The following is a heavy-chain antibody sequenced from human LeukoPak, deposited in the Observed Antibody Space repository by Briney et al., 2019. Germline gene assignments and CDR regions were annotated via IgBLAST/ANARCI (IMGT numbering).Heavy chain of an antibody. CDR1: GFTFSSYG. V-gene: IGHV3-33*01. CDR2: IWYDGSNK. Sequence: GGSLRLSCAASGFTFSSYGMHWVRQAPGKGLEWVAVIWYDGSNKYYADSVKGRFTISRDNSKNTLYLQMNSLRAEDTAVYYCAADYYDSSGYYPPRYWGQGTLVTVSS. D-gene: IGHD3-22*01. CDR3: AADYYDSSGYYPPRY. J-gene: IGHJ4*02.